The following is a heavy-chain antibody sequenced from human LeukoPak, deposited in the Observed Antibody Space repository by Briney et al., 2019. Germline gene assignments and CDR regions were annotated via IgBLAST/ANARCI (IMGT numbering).Heavy chain of an antibody. CDR2: ISACNGNT. J-gene: IGHJ6*02. D-gene: IGHD6-13*01. V-gene: IGHV1-18*01. CDR1: GYTFTSYG. Sequence: ASVKVSCKASGYTFTSYGISWVRQAPGQGLEWMGWISACNGNTNYAQKLQGRVTMTTDTSTSTAYMELRSLRSDDTAVYYCARDRAAAGYYYGMDVWGQGTTVTVSS. CDR3: ARDRAAAGYYYGMDV.